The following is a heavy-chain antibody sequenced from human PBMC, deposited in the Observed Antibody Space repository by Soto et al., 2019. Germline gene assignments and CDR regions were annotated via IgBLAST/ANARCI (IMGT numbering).Heavy chain of an antibody. Sequence: SETLSLTCTVSGGSISSYYWSWIRQPPGKGLEWIGYIYYSGSTYYNPSLKSRVTISVDTSKNQFSLKLSSVTAADTAVYYCARGPRMGIAAAGLRNWFDPWGQGTLVTVSS. V-gene: IGHV4-59*12. J-gene: IGHJ5*02. CDR2: IYYSGST. CDR3: ARGPRMGIAAAGLRNWFDP. D-gene: IGHD6-13*01. CDR1: GGSISSYY.